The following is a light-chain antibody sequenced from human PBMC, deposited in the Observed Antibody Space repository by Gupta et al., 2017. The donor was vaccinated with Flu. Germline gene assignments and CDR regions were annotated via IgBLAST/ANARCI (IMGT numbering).Light chain of an antibody. Sequence: EIVLTQSPGTLSLSPGQRATLSCRASQTVSSSYVAWYQQKPGQPPRLLIYGASNRATGIPDMFGGSGSGTDFTPTISRLEPEVSAVYYCQQYLNSPAFGQGTKVEIK. CDR2: GAS. CDR3: QQYLNSPA. CDR1: QTVSSSY. V-gene: IGKV3-20*01. J-gene: IGKJ1*01.